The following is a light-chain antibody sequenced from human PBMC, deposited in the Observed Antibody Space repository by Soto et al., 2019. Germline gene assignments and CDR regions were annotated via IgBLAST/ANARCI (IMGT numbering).Light chain of an antibody. Sequence: DIQMTQSPSTLSASVGDRVTITCRASQSISSWLAWYQQKPGKAPKVLIWDASSLQRGVPSRFTGSGSGTEFTLTINGLQSDDFATYSCQQYNGYRTWTFGQGTKVDIK. CDR1: QSISSW. J-gene: IGKJ1*01. V-gene: IGKV1-5*01. CDR2: DAS. CDR3: QQYNGYRTWT.